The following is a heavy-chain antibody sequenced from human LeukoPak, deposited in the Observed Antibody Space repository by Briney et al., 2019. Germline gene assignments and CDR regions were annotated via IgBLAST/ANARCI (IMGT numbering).Heavy chain of an antibody. V-gene: IGHV1-18*01. D-gene: IGHD3-22*01. J-gene: IGHJ5*02. CDR1: GYTFTSYG. Sequence: ASVKVSCKASGYTFTSYGISWVRQAPGQGLEWMGWISAYNGNTNYAQKLQGRVTMTTDTSTSTAYMELSSLRSDDTAVYFCARDFLDNYDRSDYVTWGQGTLVTVSS. CDR3: ARDFLDNYDRSDYVT. CDR2: ISAYNGNT.